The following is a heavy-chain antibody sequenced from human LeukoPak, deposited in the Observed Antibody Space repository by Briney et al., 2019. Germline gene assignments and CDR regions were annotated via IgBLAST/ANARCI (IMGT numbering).Heavy chain of an antibody. V-gene: IGHV4-39*07. CDR2: IFYSGST. CDR1: SGSISTSNYY. D-gene: IGHD6-13*01. Sequence: SETLSLTCTVSSGSISTSNYYWGWVRQPPGKALEWIGNIFYSGSTYYSPSLKSRVTISLDTSRNQFSLKLSSVTAADTAVYYCARAKTGYSSSWTHCYYYYMDVWGKGTTVTISS. CDR3: ARAKTGYSSSWTHCYYYYMDV. J-gene: IGHJ6*03.